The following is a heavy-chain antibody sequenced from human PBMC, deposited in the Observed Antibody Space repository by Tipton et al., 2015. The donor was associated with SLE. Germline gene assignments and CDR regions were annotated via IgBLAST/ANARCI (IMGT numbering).Heavy chain of an antibody. CDR1: GGSIRSHY. CDR3: ARGIAAAGKDAFDI. CDR2: IYYSGST. V-gene: IGHV4-59*11. J-gene: IGHJ3*02. Sequence: TLSLTCTVSGGSIRSHYWSWIRQPPGKGLEWIGYIYYSGSTNYNPSLKSRVTISVDTSKNQFSLKLSSVTAADTAVYYCARGIAAAGKDAFDIWGQGTMVTVSS. D-gene: IGHD6-13*01.